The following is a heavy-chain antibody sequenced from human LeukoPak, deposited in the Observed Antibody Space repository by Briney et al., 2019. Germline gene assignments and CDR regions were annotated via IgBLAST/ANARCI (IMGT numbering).Heavy chain of an antibody. CDR3: ARDWYCSGGSCYDCFDP. D-gene: IGHD2-15*01. V-gene: IGHV1-18*01. CDR1: GYTFTSYG. CDR2: ISTYNGDT. Sequence: ASVKVSCKASGYTFTSYGVSWVRRAPGQGLEWMGWISTYNGDTNYAQKLQGRVTMTTDTSTSTAYMELGSLRSDDTAVYYCARDWYCSGGSCYDCFDPWGQGTLVTVSS. J-gene: IGHJ5*02.